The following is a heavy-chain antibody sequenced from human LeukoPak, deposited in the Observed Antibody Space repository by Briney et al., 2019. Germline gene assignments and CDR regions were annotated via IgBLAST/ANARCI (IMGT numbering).Heavy chain of an antibody. CDR3: ARFNWNYEGRGFDP. J-gene: IGHJ3*01. CDR2: INHSGST. Sequence: PSETLSLTCAVYGGSFSGYYWSWIRQPPGKGLEWIGEINHSGSTYYNPSLKSRVTISVDTSKNQFSLKLSSVTAADTAVYYCARFNWNYEGRGFDPWGQGTMVTVSS. D-gene: IGHD1-7*01. V-gene: IGHV4-34*01. CDR1: GGSFSGYY.